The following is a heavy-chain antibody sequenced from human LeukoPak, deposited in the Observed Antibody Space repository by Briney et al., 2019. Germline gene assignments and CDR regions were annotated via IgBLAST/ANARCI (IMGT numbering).Heavy chain of an antibody. CDR1: GYSFTDYY. CDR2: INPNSGGT. J-gene: IGHJ1*01. Sequence: ASVKVSCKASGYSFTDYYMHWVRQAPGQGLEWMGWINPNSGGTNYAQKFQGRVTMTRDTSISTAYMELSRLRSDDTAVYYCATIPPSGYSSGWYYFQHWGQGTLVTVSS. CDR3: ATIPPSGYSSGWYYFQH. V-gene: IGHV1-2*02. D-gene: IGHD6-19*01.